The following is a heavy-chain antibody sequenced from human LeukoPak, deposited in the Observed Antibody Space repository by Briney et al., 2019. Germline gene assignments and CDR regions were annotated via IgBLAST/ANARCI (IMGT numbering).Heavy chain of an antibody. CDR2: TYYSGST. CDR3: ARDAYYYDSSGYYLNY. J-gene: IGHJ4*02. D-gene: IGHD3-22*01. Sequence: SETLSLTCSVSGGSISSSSYYWGWIRQPPGKGLEWIGSTYYSGSTHYNPSLKSRVTISVDTSKNQFSLKLSSVTAADTAVYYCARDAYYYDSSGYYLNYWGQGTLVTVSS. CDR1: GGSISSSSYY. V-gene: IGHV4-39*07.